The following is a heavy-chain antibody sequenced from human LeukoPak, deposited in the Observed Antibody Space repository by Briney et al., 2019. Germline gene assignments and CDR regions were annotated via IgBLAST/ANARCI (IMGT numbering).Heavy chain of an antibody. Sequence: SVKVSCKASGGTFSSYAISWVRQAPGQGLEWMGGIIPIFGTANYAQKFQGRVTITADESTSTAYMELSSLRSEDTAVYYCARETVVPAANGWFDPWGKGTTVTVSS. CDR2: IIPIFGTA. CDR3: ARETVVPAANGWFDP. CDR1: GGTFSSYA. V-gene: IGHV1-69*13. D-gene: IGHD2-2*01. J-gene: IGHJ6*04.